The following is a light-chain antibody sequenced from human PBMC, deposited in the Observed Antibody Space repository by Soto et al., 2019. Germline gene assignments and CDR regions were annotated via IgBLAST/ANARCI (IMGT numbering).Light chain of an antibody. J-gene: IGLJ2*01. Sequence: QSVLTQPASVSGSPGQSITISCTGTSSVIGAYNFVSWYQQHPGKAPKLMLYDVNIRPSGVSNRFSGSKSGNTASLTISGLQAEDETDYYCTSWTTSTTMIFRGGTKVTV. V-gene: IGLV2-14*03. CDR1: SSVIGAYNF. CDR3: TSWTTSTTMI. CDR2: DVN.